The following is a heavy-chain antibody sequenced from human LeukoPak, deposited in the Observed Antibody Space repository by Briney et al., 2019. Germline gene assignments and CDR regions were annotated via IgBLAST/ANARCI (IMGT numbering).Heavy chain of an antibody. CDR3: ARVRYNYGDSDY. CDR1: GYSISSGYY. J-gene: IGHJ4*02. CDR2: IYHNGNT. Sequence: SETLSHTCAVSGYSISSGYYWGWIRQPPGKGLEWIGTIYHNGNTYYNPSLKSRVTISVDTSKNQFSLKLSSVTAADTAVYYCARVRYNYGDSDYWGQGTLVTVSS. D-gene: IGHD5-18*01. V-gene: IGHV4-38-2*01.